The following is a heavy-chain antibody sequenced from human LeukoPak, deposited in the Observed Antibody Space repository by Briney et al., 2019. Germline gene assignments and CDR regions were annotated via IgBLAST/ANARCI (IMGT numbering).Heavy chain of an antibody. CDR2: IYYSGVT. D-gene: IGHD3-10*01. Sequence: SETLSLTCTVSGDSITTYYWSWIRQPPGKGLEYIGYIYYSGVTNYQPSLKSRVTMSLDTSKNQFSLNLISVTAADTAVYYCARDLSHYYASVPDWGQGTLVTVSS. V-gene: IGHV4-59*08. CDR3: ARDLSHYYASVPD. CDR1: GDSITTYY. J-gene: IGHJ4*02.